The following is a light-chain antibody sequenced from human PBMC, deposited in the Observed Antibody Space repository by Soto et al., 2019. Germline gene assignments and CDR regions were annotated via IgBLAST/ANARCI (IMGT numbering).Light chain of an antibody. CDR3: QQYGRSGGK. J-gene: IGKJ1*01. Sequence: EIVLTQSPDTLSLFPGERATLSCRASQGISSTYLAWDQQKPGQAPRPLISAASNRATGSPDRFSGSGCGTDFTLTISRLEAEDFAVYCCQQYGRSGGKVGQGTKVDIK. CDR2: AAS. V-gene: IGKV3-20*01. CDR1: QGISSTY.